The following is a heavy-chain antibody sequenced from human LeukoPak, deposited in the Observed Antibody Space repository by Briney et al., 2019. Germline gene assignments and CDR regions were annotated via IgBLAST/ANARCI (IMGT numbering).Heavy chain of an antibody. D-gene: IGHD6-19*01. CDR1: GFTFSSYA. V-gene: IGHV3-30-3*01. Sequence: GGSLRLSCAASGFTFSSYAMHWVRQASGKGLEWVAVISYDGSNKYYADSVKGRFTISRDNSKNTLYLQMNSLRAEDTAVYYCAREGIAVAGYGPWGQGTLVTVSS. CDR2: ISYDGSNK. CDR3: AREGIAVAGYGP. J-gene: IGHJ5*02.